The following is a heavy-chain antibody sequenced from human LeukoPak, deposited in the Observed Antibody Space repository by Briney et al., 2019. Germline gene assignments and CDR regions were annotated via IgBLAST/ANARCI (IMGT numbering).Heavy chain of an antibody. V-gene: IGHV3-21*01. J-gene: IGHJ4*02. D-gene: IGHD5-24*01. CDR1: GFTFSSYS. Sequence: GGSLRLSCAASGFTFSSYSMNWVRQAPGKGLEWVSSISSSSSYIYYADSVKGRFTISRDNAKNSLYLKMNSLRAEDTAVYYCARDRSRDGHKFDYWGQGTLVTVSS. CDR2: ISSSSSYI. CDR3: ARDRSRDGHKFDY.